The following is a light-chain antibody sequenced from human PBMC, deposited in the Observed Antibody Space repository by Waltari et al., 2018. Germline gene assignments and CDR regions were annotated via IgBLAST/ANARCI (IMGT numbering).Light chain of an antibody. CDR2: DVN. J-gene: IGLJ1*01. CDR1: SSDVGAYNY. Sequence: QSALTQPASVSGSPGQSITISCPGTSSDVGAYNYVSLYQKHPGKAPKLVIYDVNNRPAGCSNRFSGSKSGNTADLTSSGLQAEDEADDYCTSYTSSSSTYVFGTGPKVTVL. V-gene: IGLV2-14*03. CDR3: TSYTSSSSTYV.